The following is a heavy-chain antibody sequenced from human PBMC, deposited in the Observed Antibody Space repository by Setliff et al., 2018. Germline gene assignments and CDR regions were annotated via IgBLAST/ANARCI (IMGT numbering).Heavy chain of an antibody. CDR1: GFTFSGSA. V-gene: IGHV3-73*01. D-gene: IGHD3-22*01. Sequence: SLRLSCAASGFTFSGSAMHWVRQASGKGLEWVGRIRSRPDNYATAYAASVKGRFTISRDDSKNTAYLQMDSLKTEDTAVYYCTRQASPHPDSSGYYYDLRFYYYMDVWGKGTTVTVS. CDR2: IRSRPDNYAT. CDR3: TRQASPHPDSSGYYYDLRFYYYMDV. J-gene: IGHJ6*03.